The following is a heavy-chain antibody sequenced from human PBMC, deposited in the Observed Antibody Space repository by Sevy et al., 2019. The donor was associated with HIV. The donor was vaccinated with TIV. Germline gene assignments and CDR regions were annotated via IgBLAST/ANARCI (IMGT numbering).Heavy chain of an antibody. D-gene: IGHD3-10*01. J-gene: IGHJ4*02. CDR3: AKDFSYGGNSWNFDY. V-gene: IGHV3-23*01. CDR1: GFIFSKFA. Sequence: GGSLRLSSAASGFIFSKFALSWVRQAPGRGLEWVSAMSGNDDRTFYTGSVKGRFTISRDNSKSMLYLQMNSLRVEDTAVYYCAKDFSYGGNSWNFDYWGQGTQVTVSS. CDR2: MSGNDDRT.